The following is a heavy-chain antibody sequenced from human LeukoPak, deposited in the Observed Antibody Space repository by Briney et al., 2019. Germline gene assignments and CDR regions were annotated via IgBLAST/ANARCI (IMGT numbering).Heavy chain of an antibody. CDR2: INHSGST. CDR3: SXLXGYXYXSGTINY. V-gene: IGHV4-34*01. J-gene: IGHJ4*02. CDR1: GGSFSGYY. Sequence: SETLSLTCAVYGGSFSGYYWSWIRQPPGKGLEWIGEINHSGSTNYNPSLKSRVTISVDTSKNQFSLKLISVTAADTAGDYWSXLXGYXYXSGTINYWGXGTLVTVSS. D-gene: IGHD3-10*01.